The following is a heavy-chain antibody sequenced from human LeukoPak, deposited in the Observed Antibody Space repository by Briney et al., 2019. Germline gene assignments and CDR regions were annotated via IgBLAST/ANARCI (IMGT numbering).Heavy chain of an antibody. V-gene: IGHV1-69*05. J-gene: IGHJ4*02. CDR3: AREWRIQLYLPDY. CDR2: IIPIFGTA. Sequence: ASVKVSCKASGGTFSSYAISWVRQAPGQGLEWMGGIIPIFGTANYAQKFQGRVTMTRDTSTSTVYMELSRLTSEDTAVYYCAREWRIQLYLPDYWGQGTLVTVSS. CDR1: GGTFSSYA. D-gene: IGHD5-18*01.